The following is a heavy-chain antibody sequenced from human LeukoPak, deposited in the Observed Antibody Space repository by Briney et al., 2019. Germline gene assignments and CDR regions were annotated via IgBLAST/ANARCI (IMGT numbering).Heavy chain of an antibody. J-gene: IGHJ6*03. CDR3: ARDNFIAARLYYYYMDV. CDR2: ISYDGSNK. Sequence: HPSETLSLTCGVYGGSLSGYYWSWVRQAPGKGLEWVAVISYDGSNKYYADSVKGRFTISRDNSKNTLYLQMNSLRAEDTAVYYCARDNFIAARLYYYYMDVWGKGTTVTVSS. CDR1: GGSLSGYY. V-gene: IGHV3-30*03. D-gene: IGHD6-6*01.